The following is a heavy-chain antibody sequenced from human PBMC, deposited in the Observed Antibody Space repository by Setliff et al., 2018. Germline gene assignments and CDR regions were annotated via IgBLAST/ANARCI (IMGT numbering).Heavy chain of an antibody. CDR1: GYSISSGYI. CDR3: ARDLGHGGDSDY. J-gene: IGHJ4*02. Sequence: LSLTCTVSGYSISSGYIWGWIRQPPGRGLEWVGNIGHTGSINYNPSLKSRLTISRDTSKNQVSLKLNSVTATDTAVYYCARDLGHGGDSDYWGQGILVTVSS. V-gene: IGHV4-38-2*02. CDR2: IGHTGSI. D-gene: IGHD2-21*02.